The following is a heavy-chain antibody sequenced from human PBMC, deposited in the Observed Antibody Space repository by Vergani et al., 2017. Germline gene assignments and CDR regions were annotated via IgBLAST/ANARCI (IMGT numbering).Heavy chain of an antibody. CDR1: GGSISSSSYY. D-gene: IGHD4-17*01. Sequence: QLQLQESGPGLVKPSETLSLTCTVSGGSISSSSYYWGWIRQPPGKGLEWIGSIYYSGSTYYNPSLKSRVTISVDTSKNQFSLKLSSVTAADTAVYYCAPTTVTLNXFDPWGQGTLVTVSS. CDR2: IYYSGST. CDR3: APTTVTLNXFDP. J-gene: IGHJ5*02. V-gene: IGHV4-39*01.